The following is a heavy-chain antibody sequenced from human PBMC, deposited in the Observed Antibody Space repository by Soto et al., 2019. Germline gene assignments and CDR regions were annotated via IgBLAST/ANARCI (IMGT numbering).Heavy chain of an antibody. Sequence: HPGGSLRLSCEASGFSFSSFGMHWVRQAPGKGLEWVAFISYDGSNNYYVDSVQGRFTIFRDSSRNAVYLQMNSLRPEDTAVYYCAKALGELSPESFDHWGQGTLVTVSS. CDR3: AKALGELSPESFDH. D-gene: IGHD3-16*02. CDR2: ISYDGSNN. J-gene: IGHJ4*02. CDR1: GFSFSSFG. V-gene: IGHV3-30*18.